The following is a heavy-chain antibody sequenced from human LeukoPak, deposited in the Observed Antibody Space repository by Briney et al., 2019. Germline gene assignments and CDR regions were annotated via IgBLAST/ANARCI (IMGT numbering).Heavy chain of an antibody. CDR1: GFTFSNYA. D-gene: IGHD4-17*01. Sequence: GGSLRLSCAVSGFTFSNYAMSWVRQAPGKGLEWILDIRGSGGDTYYADSVKGRFTISRDNSKNTLYLQMNSLRAEDTAVYYCARGATVTTFVSSQRDYYYYHGMDVWGQGTTVTVSS. J-gene: IGHJ6*02. V-gene: IGHV3-23*01. CDR2: IRGSGGDT. CDR3: ARGATVTTFVSSQRDYYYYHGMDV.